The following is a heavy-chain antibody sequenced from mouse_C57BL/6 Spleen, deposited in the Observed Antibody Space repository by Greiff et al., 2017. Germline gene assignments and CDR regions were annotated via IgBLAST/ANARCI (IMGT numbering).Heavy chain of an antibody. J-gene: IGHJ3*01. CDR2: IYPGSGST. Sequence: QVQLQQPGAELVKPGASVKLSCKASGYTFTSYWITWVKQMPGQGLEWIGDIYPGSGSTNYNEKLKSKATLTVDKSSSPAYMQLRSLASEDSAVYLWARSVACFAYWGQGTLVTVSA. V-gene: IGHV1-55*01. CDR1: GYTFTSYW. CDR3: ARSVACFAY.